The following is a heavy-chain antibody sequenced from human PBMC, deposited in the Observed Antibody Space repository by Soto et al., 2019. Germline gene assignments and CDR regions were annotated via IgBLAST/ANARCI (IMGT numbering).Heavy chain of an antibody. CDR2: ISAYNGNT. Sequence: PSVKVSWKSSGYTFTSYGISWVRQDPGQGLEWMGWISAYNGNTNYAQKLQGRVTMTTDTSTSTAYMELRSLRSDDTAVYYCARIEQWLAPYYFDYWGQGTLVTVSS. J-gene: IGHJ4*02. CDR3: ARIEQWLAPYYFDY. D-gene: IGHD6-19*01. V-gene: IGHV1-18*04. CDR1: GYTFTSYG.